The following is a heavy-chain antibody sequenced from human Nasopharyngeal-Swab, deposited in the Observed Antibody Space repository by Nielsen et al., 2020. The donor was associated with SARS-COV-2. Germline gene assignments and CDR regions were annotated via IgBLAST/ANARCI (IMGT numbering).Heavy chain of an antibody. CDR3: ASLRADTPDFAY. Sequence: GESLKISCAASGFTFSSFGMHWVRQAPGKGLEWVAFIAHDASNEYYGDSVKGRFTISRDNSKNTLYLQMKGLRAEDTGVYYCASLRADTPDFAYWGQGTLVTVSS. V-gene: IGHV3-30*03. D-gene: IGHD2-15*01. CDR1: GFTFSSFG. J-gene: IGHJ4*02. CDR2: IAHDASNE.